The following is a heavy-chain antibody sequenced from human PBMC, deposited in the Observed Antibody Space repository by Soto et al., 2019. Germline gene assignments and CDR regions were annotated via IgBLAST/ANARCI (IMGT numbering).Heavy chain of an antibody. D-gene: IGHD1-26*01. V-gene: IGHV3-21*01. CDR3: ACLGGSYAPPN. Sequence: EVQLVESGGGLVKPGGSLRLSCAASGFTFSSYSMNWVRQAPGKGLEWVSSISSSISYIYYADSVKGRFTISRDNAKNSLYRQMKSLRADHTAVYYCACLGGSYAPPNWGQGNLVTVSS. CDR2: ISSSISYI. J-gene: IGHJ4*02. CDR1: GFTFSSYS.